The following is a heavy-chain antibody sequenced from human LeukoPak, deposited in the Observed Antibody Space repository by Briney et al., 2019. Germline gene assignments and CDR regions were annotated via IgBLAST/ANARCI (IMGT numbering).Heavy chain of an antibody. CDR1: GFTFSSYW. Sequence: GGSLRLSCAASGFTFSSYWVHWVRQAPGKGLVLVSRINADGSSTSYADSVKGRFTISRDNAKNTLYLQMDSRRAEDTAVYYCGREAAPAGTRAVDYWGQGTLVTVSS. CDR3: GREAAPAGTRAVDY. V-gene: IGHV3-74*01. CDR2: INADGSST. J-gene: IGHJ4*02. D-gene: IGHD6-13*01.